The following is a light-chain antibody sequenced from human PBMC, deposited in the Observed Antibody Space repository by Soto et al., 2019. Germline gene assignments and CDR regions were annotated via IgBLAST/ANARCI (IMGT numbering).Light chain of an antibody. J-gene: IGKJ4*01. CDR2: GAS. CDR3: QQCAVWPLS. Sequence: EVVLTQSPAILSLSPGETATLSCRAGQPIRNDLGWYQQRPGQAPRLLIYGASNRATGIPDRFSGSGSGTDFTLTITRLAPEDFAIYYCQQCAVWPLSFGGGTKV. V-gene: IGKV3-11*01. CDR1: QPIRND.